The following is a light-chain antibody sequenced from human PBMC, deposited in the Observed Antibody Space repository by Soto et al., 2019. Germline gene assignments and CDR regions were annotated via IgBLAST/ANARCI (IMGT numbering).Light chain of an antibody. CDR3: SSYAGRNIVL. V-gene: IGLV2-8*01. J-gene: IGLJ2*01. CDR1: SSDVGGYKY. Sequence: QSALTQPPSASGSPGQSVTIACTGTSSDVGGYKYVSWYQQHPGKAPKLMIYEVNKRPSGVPDRFSGSKSGHTASLTVSGLQADDEADYFCSSYAGRNIVLFGGGTKLNVL. CDR2: EVN.